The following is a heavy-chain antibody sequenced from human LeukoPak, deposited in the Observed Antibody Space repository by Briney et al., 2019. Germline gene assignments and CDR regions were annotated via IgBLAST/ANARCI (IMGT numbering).Heavy chain of an antibody. J-gene: IGHJ6*02. Sequence: GGSLRLSCAASGFTFSSYSMSWVRQAPGKGLEWVSAISGTGVTTYYADSVKGRFTISRDSSENTLYVQMNSLRAEDTAIYYCAKGEDGYYYYGMDVWGQGTTVTVSS. CDR3: AKGEDGYYYYGMDV. CDR1: GFTFSSYS. CDR2: ISGTGVTT. V-gene: IGHV3-23*01. D-gene: IGHD5-24*01.